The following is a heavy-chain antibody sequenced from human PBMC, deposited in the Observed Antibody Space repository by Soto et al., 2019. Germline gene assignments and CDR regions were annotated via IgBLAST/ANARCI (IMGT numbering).Heavy chain of an antibody. CDR2: IDWDDDK. V-gene: IGHV2-70*01. J-gene: IGHJ6*02. CDR1: GFSLSTSGMC. Sequence: SGPTLVNPTQTLTLTCTFSGFSLSTSGMCVSWIRQPPGKALEWLALIDWDDDKYYSTSLKTRLTISKDTSKNQVVLTMTNMDPVDTATYYCARIRGDCYNFLGYGMDVWGQGTTVTVSS. CDR3: ARIRGDCYNFLGYGMDV. D-gene: IGHD2-21*01.